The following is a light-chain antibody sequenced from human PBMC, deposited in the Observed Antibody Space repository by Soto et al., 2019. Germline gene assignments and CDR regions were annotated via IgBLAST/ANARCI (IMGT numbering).Light chain of an antibody. V-gene: IGKV1-6*01. J-gene: IGKJ1*01. CDR1: QGIRTD. Sequence: AIPMTQSPSSLSASVGDTIIITCRVGQGIRTDLGWCQHTPGKAPVFLISGAPDLQSGLSSRFSGRGSGTEFTLTISSLQPEDFATYYCLHDYDYPRTFGPGTKVEMK. CDR2: GAP. CDR3: LHDYDYPRT.